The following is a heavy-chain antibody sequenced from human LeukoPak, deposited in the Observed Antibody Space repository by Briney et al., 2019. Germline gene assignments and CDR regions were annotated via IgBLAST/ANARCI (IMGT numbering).Heavy chain of an antibody. V-gene: IGHV4-39*07. CDR1: GGSISSSGYY. CDR3: ARTPARIVVVTAFDY. CDR2: IYYSGST. J-gene: IGHJ4*02. Sequence: PSETLSLTCTVSGGSISSSGYYWGWIRQPPGKGLEWIGSIYYSGSTYYNPSLKSRVTISVDTSKNQFSLKLSSVTAADTAVYYCARTPARIVVVTAFDYWGQGTLVTVSS. D-gene: IGHD2-21*02.